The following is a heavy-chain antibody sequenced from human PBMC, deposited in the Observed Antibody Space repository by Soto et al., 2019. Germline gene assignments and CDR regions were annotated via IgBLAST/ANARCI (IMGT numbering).Heavy chain of an antibody. CDR1: GFTFSSYG. V-gene: IGHV3-30*18. D-gene: IGHD3-10*01. Sequence: GGSLRVSCAASGFTFSSYGMHWVRQAPGKGLEWVAVISYDGSNKYYADSVKGRFTISRDNSKNTLYLQMNSLRAEDTAVYYCAKQTRRWFGEGGDFDIWGQGTMVTVSS. J-gene: IGHJ3*02. CDR3: AKQTRRWFGEGGDFDI. CDR2: ISYDGSNK.